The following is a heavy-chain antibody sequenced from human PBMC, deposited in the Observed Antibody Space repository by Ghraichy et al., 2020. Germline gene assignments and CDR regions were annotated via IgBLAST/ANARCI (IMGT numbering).Heavy chain of an antibody. V-gene: IGHV3-21*01. Sequence: GGSLRLSCAASGFTFSSYYMNWVRQAPGKGLEWVSSTSSLSTYIYYADSVKGRFTISRDNAKSSLYLQMISLRAEDTAVYYCVSTGGPGTDAFDIWGQGTRVTVSS. CDR2: TSSLSTYI. J-gene: IGHJ3*02. CDR3: VSTGGPGTDAFDI. D-gene: IGHD1-14*01. CDR1: GFTFSSYY.